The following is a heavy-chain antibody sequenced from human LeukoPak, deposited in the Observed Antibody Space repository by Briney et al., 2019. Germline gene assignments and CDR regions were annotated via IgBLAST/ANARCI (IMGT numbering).Heavy chain of an antibody. CDR2: IIPIFGTA. CDR3: ARFGSKYNYYDSSGYDY. D-gene: IGHD3-22*01. J-gene: IGHJ4*02. Sequence: SVKVSCTASGGTFSSYAISWVRQAPGQGLEWMGGIIPIFGTANYAQKFQGRVTITADESTSTVYMELSSLRSEDTAVYYCARFGSKYNYYDSSGYDYWGQGTLVTVSS. CDR1: GGTFSSYA. V-gene: IGHV1-69*13.